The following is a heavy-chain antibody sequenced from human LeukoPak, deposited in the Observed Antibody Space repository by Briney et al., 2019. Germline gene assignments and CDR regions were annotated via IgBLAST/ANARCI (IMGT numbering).Heavy chain of an antibody. D-gene: IGHD3-22*01. J-gene: IGHJ3*02. CDR1: GGSISSSSYY. V-gene: IGHV4-39*01. Sequence: PSETLSLTCTVSGGSISSSSYYWGWIRQPPGKGLEWIGRIYYSGSTYYNPSLKSRVTIYVDTSKNQFSLKLSSVTAADTAVYYCARSTRYDSSGYYLEAFDIWGQGTMVTVSS. CDR3: ARSTRYDSSGYYLEAFDI. CDR2: IYYSGST.